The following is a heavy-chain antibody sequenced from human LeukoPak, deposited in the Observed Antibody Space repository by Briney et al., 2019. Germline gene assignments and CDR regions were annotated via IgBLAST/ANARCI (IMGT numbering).Heavy chain of an antibody. CDR1: GGSIRSGSYY. Sequence: PSETLSLTCTVSGGSIRSGSYYGSWIPQPAGKGLEWIGRLSTSGSTNFNPSLKGRVTISVDTSKNQFSLKLSSVTAADTAVYYCARTTEGGYTYGYFYYYYMDVWGKGTTVTISS. J-gene: IGHJ6*03. CDR2: LSTSGST. V-gene: IGHV4-61*02. CDR3: ARTTEGGYTYGYFYYYYMDV. D-gene: IGHD5-18*01.